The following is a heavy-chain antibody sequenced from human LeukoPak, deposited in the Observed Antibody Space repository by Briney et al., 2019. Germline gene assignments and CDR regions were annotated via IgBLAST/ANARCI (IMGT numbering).Heavy chain of an antibody. V-gene: IGHV5-51*01. CDR1: GYSFTSYW. Sequence: GESLKISCKGSGYSFTSYWIGWVSQMPGKGLEWMGIIYHCDCDTRYSPSFQGQVIISADKSISTAYLQWSSLKASDTAMYYCARPNITSYYDSRGYDAFDVWGQGTMVTVS. CDR2: IYHCDCDT. J-gene: IGHJ3*01. D-gene: IGHD3-22*01. CDR3: ARPNITSYYDSRGYDAFDV.